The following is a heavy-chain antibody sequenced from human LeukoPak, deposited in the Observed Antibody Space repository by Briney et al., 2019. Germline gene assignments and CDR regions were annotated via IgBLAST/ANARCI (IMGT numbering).Heavy chain of an antibody. CDR3: ARGGPIVGGGSLLGSFDY. J-gene: IGHJ4*02. V-gene: IGHV1-2*04. D-gene: IGHD2-15*01. Sequence: ASVKVSCKASGYTFTGYYMPWVRQAPGQGLEWMGWINPNSGGTNYAQKFQGWVTMTRDTSISTAYMELSRLRSDDTAVYYCARGGPIVGGGSLLGSFDYWGQGTLVTVSS. CDR1: GYTFTGYY. CDR2: INPNSGGT.